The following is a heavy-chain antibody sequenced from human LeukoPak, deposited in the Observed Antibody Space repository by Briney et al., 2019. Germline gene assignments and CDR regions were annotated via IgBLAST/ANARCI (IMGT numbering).Heavy chain of an antibody. CDR2: ISGSGDAI. CDR1: GFTFSSCA. J-gene: IGHJ6*02. Sequence: GGSLRLSCAASGFTFSSCAMTWVRQAPGKGLEWVSTISGSGDAIYYVDSVKGRFTISRDNSRNTLFLQMNSLRAEDTAVYYCTRTIYGYYYGMDVWGQGTTVTVSS. CDR3: TRTIYGYYYGMDV. D-gene: IGHD3-10*01. V-gene: IGHV3-23*01.